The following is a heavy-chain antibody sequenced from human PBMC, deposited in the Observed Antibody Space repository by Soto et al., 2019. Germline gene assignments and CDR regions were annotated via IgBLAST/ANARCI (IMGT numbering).Heavy chain of an antibody. Sequence: ASVKVSCKASGYTFTSYGISWVRQAPGQGLEWMGWVSAYNGNTNYAQKLQGRVTMTTDTSTSTAYMELRSLRSDDTAVYYCARDRVAVPKASYYGMDVWGQGTTVTVSS. CDR1: GYTFTSYG. CDR2: VSAYNGNT. CDR3: ARDRVAVPKASYYGMDV. V-gene: IGHV1-18*01. J-gene: IGHJ6*02. D-gene: IGHD6-19*01.